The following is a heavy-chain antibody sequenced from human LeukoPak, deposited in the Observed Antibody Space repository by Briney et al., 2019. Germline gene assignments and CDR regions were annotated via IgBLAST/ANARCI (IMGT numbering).Heavy chain of an antibody. D-gene: IGHD3-3*01. CDR1: GGSISSYY. CDR3: ARGGRITIFGVVPRGFDP. Sequence: SETLSLTCTVSGGSISSYYWSWIRQPPGKGLEWIGYIYYSGSTNYNPSLKSRVTISVDTSKNQFSLKLSSVTAADTAVYYCARGGRITIFGVVPRGFDPWGQGTLVTVSS. CDR2: IYYSGST. V-gene: IGHV4-59*08. J-gene: IGHJ5*02.